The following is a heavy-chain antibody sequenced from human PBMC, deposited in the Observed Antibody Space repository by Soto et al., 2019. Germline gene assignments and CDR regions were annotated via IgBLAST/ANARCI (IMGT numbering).Heavy chain of an antibody. D-gene: IGHD2-15*01. CDR3: APVGPVLYCSGGSCYSGPRNWLDP. CDR2: FDPEDGET. J-gene: IGHJ5*02. V-gene: IGHV1-24*01. CDR1: GYTLTELS. Sequence: ASVKVSCKVSGYTLTELSMHWVRQAPGKGLEWMGGFDPEDGETIYAQKFQGRVTMTEDTSTDTAYMELSSLRSEDTAVYYCAPVGPVLYCSGGSCYSGPRNWLDPWGQGTLVTVSS.